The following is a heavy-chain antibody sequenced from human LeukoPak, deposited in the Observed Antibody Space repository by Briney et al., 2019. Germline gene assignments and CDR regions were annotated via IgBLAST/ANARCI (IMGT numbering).Heavy chain of an antibody. CDR1: GDSISSGGYY. D-gene: IGHD2-21*02. CDR2: IYYSGST. V-gene: IGHV4-31*03. CDR3: ARGYCGGDCYLGGDYYFDY. Sequence: SETLSLTCTVSGDSISSGGYYWSWIRQHPGKGLEWIGYIYYSGSTYYNPSLKSRVTISVDTSKNQFSLKLSSVTAADTAVYYCARGYCGGDCYLGGDYYFDYWGQGTLVTVSS. J-gene: IGHJ4*02.